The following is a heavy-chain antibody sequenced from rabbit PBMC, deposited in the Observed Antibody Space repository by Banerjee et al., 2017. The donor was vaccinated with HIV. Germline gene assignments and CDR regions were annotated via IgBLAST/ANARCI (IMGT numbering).Heavy chain of an antibody. CDR2: IVAGSSGTT. D-gene: IGHD1-1*01. CDR1: GFTLSSRDS. V-gene: IGHV1S45*01. Sequence: QEQLVESGGGLVQPEGSLTLPCKASGFTLSSRDSICWVRQAPGKGLEWIGCIVAGSSGTTYYASWAKGRFTISKTSSTTVTLQMTSLTAADTATYFCARAGGFENYFNLWGPGTLVTDS. J-gene: IGHJ4*01. CDR3: ARAGGFENYFNL.